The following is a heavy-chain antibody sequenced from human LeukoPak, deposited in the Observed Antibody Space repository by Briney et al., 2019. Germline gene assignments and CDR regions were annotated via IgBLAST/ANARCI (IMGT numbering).Heavy chain of an antibody. D-gene: IGHD6-6*01. CDR3: AKKLVSSPGDFFDY. CDR1: GFIFSRYA. CDR2: INDNGGGT. V-gene: IGHV3-23*01. J-gene: IGHJ4*01. Sequence: GGSLRLSCAASGFIFSRYAMSWVRQAPGKGLEWVSDINDNGGGTFYADSVKGRFTVSRDNSKNTLYMQMNSLRGGDTAVYYCAKKLVSSPGDFFDYWGHGTLVTVYS.